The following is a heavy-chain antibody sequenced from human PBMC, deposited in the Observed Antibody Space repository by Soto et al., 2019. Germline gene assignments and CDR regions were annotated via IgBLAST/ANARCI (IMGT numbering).Heavy chain of an antibody. D-gene: IGHD1-26*01. CDR2: INHSGST. Sequence: SETLSLTCAVYGGSFSGYYWSWIRQPPGKGLEWIGEINHSGSTNYNPSLKSRVTISVDTSKNQFSLKLSSVTAADTAVYYCARELSGSYPRWPWLDVWGQGTTFT. J-gene: IGHJ6*02. V-gene: IGHV4-34*01. CDR1: GGSFSGYY. CDR3: ARELSGSYPRWPWLDV.